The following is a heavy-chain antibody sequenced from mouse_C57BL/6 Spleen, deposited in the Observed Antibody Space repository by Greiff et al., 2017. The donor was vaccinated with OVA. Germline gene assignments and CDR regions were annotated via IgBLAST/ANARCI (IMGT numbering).Heavy chain of an antibody. CDR3: ASDRDYDYDGHRAMDY. D-gene: IGHD2-4*01. CDR2: ILPGSGST. J-gene: IGHJ4*01. CDR1: GYTFTGYW. Sequence: VQLQQSGAELMKPGASVKLSCKATGYTFTGYWIEWVQQRPGHGLEWIGEILPGSGSTNYTETFKGKATFTADTSSNTAYMQLSSLTTEQSASSSGASDRDYDYDGHRAMDYWGQGTSVTVSS. V-gene: IGHV1-9*01.